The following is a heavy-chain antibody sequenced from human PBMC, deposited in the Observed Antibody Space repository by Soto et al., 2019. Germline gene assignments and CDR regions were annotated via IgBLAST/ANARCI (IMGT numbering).Heavy chain of an antibody. D-gene: IGHD2-21*02. J-gene: IGHJ6*02. CDR3: ARTVVVTAIKANDYYCYGMDV. CDR2: IYYSGST. CDR1: GGSISSGDYY. Sequence: SETLSLTCTVSGGSISSGDYYWSWIRQPPGKGLEWIGYIYYSGSTYYNPSLKSRVTISVDTSKNQFSLKLSSVTAADTAVYYCARTVVVTAIKANDYYCYGMDVWGQGTTVTVSS. V-gene: IGHV4-30-4*01.